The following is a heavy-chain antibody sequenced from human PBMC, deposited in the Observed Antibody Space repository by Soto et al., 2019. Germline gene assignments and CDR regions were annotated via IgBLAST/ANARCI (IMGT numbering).Heavy chain of an antibody. J-gene: IGHJ6*02. CDR1: GFTFRNYD. CDR2: ISAAGDQ. D-gene: IGHD1-1*01. CDR3: ARTDRDFYGLDV. V-gene: IGHV3-13*05. Sequence: EVQLVESGGGLVQPGGCLRVSCEASGFTFRNYDMHWVRQGTGQGLEWVSGISAAGDQDYADSVEGRFTISRENAQNSFFLQMNSLRVGGTAVYYCARTDRDFYGLDVWGQGTTVIVSS.